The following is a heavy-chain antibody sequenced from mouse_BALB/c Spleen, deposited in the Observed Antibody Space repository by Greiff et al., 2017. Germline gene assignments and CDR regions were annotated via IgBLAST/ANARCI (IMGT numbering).Heavy chain of an antibody. CDR1: GFTFSSFG. J-gene: IGHJ3*01. D-gene: IGHD1-2*01. CDR3: ARSLLRLQAWFAY. CDR2: ISSGSSTI. V-gene: IGHV5-17*02. Sequence: DVKLVESGGGLVQPGGSRKLSCAASGFTFSSFGMHWVRQAPEKGLEWVAYISSGSSTIYYADTVKGRFTISRDNPKNTLFLQMTSLRSEDTAMYYCARSLLRLQAWFAYWGQGTLVTVSA.